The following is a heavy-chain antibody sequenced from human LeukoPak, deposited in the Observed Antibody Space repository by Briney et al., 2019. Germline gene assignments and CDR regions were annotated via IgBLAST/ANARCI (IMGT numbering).Heavy chain of an antibody. CDR1: GFTFSDYY. Sequence: GGSLRLSCAASGFTFSDYYMSWIRQAPGKGLECVSYISSSGSTIYYADSVKGRFTISRDNAKNSLYLQMNSLRAEDTAVYYCARDAGEQQLPRWVWFDPWGQGTLVTVSS. CDR3: ARDAGEQQLPRWVWFDP. CDR2: ISSSGSTI. V-gene: IGHV3-11*01. J-gene: IGHJ5*02. D-gene: IGHD6-13*01.